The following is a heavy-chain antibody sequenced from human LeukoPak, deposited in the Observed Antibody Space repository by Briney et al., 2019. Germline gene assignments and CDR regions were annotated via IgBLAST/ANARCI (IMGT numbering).Heavy chain of an antibody. CDR1: GFTFSDYY. V-gene: IGHV3-11*01. CDR3: ARNLGYCSSTSCYEATYYFDY. CDR2: ISSSGSTI. J-gene: IGHJ4*02. D-gene: IGHD2-2*01. Sequence: GGSLRLSCAASGFTFSDYYMSWIRQAPGKGLEWVSYISSSGSTIYYADSVKGRFTISRDNAKNSLYLQMNSLRAEDTAVYYCARNLGYCSSTSCYEATYYFDYWGQGTLVTVSS.